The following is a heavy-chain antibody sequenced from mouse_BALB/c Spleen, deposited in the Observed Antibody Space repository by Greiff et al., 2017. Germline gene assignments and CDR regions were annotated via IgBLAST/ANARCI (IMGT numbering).Heavy chain of an antibody. J-gene: IGHJ1*01. CDR1: GYTFTDYV. D-gene: IGHD1-1*01. CDR2: IYPGSGST. V-gene: IGHV1-81*01. Sequence: QVQLQQSGPELVKPGASVKMSCKASGYTFTDYVISWVKQRTGQGLEWIGEIYPGSGSTYYNEKFKGKATLTADKSSNTAYMQLSSLTSEDSAVYFCARSGSSSDWYFDVWGAGTTVTVSS. CDR3: ARSGSSSDWYFDV.